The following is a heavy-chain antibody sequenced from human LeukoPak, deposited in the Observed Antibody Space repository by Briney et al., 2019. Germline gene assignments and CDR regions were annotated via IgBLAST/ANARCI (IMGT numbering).Heavy chain of an antibody. CDR3: ARAGSGWYNSFDY. Sequence: GGSLRLSCAASGFTFNSYGMHWVRQVPGKGLEWVAIISYDGTNKYYADSVKGRFTISRDSSKNTLYLQMNSLRAEDTAVYYCARAGSGWYNSFDYWGQGTLVTVSS. V-gene: IGHV3-30*03. CDR1: GFTFNSYG. J-gene: IGHJ4*02. D-gene: IGHD6-19*01. CDR2: ISYDGTNK.